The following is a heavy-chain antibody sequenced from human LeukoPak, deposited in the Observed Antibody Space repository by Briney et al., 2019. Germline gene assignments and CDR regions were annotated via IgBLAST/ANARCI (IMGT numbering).Heavy chain of an antibody. V-gene: IGHV4-30-2*01. CDR2: IYHSGST. CDR1: GGSISSGGYY. Sequence: SETLSLTCNVSGGSISSGGYYWSWIRQAPGKGLEWIGYIYHSGSTYYNPSLKSQVTISTDRSKNQFSLRLTSVTAADTAVYYCARGSRETDAYCSFDYWGQGSLVTVSS. J-gene: IGHJ4*02. CDR3: ARGSRETDAYCSFDY. D-gene: IGHD3-16*01.